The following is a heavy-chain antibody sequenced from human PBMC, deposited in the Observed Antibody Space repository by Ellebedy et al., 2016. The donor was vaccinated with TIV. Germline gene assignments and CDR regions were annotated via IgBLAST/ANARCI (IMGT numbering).Heavy chain of an antibody. CDR1: GYTFSSYY. V-gene: IGHV1-8*02. CDR2: MNPSSGST. Sequence: AASVKVSCKASGYTFSSYYMHWVRQATGQGLEWLGWMNPSSGSTGYARKFQGRVTMTRDTSINTAYMELRSLTSEDTAVYYCANNLPLTGDFDYWGQGTLVTVSS. CDR3: ANNLPLTGDFDY. D-gene: IGHD7-27*01. J-gene: IGHJ4*02.